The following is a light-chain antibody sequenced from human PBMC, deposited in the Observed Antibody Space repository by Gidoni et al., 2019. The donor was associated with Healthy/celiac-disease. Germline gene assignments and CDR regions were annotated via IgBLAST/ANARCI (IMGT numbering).Light chain of an antibody. Sequence: ELVLPQSPGTLSLSPWERATLSFRASQRVSSSYLAWYQQKPGQAPRLLIYGASSRATGIPDRFSGSGSGTDFTLNISRLEHEDFAVYYCQKYGSSPTFGQGTKVEIK. CDR2: GAS. J-gene: IGKJ1*01. CDR3: QKYGSSPT. V-gene: IGKV3-20*01. CDR1: QRVSSSY.